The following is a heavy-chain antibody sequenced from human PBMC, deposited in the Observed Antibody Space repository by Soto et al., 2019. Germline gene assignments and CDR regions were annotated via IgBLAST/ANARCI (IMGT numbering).Heavy chain of an antibody. CDR2: IYWDDDK. CDR3: AHSVVAGLGYYFDY. V-gene: IGHV2-5*02. Sequence: QITLKESGPTLVKPTQTLTLTCTFSGFSLSSTRVAVGWIRQPPGKALEWLALIYWDDDKRYSPFLKSRLTITKDTSKNQVVLTMTNMDPVDTATYHCAHSVVAGLGYYFDYWGQGTLVTVSS. CDR1: GFSLSSTRVA. J-gene: IGHJ4*02. D-gene: IGHD6-19*01.